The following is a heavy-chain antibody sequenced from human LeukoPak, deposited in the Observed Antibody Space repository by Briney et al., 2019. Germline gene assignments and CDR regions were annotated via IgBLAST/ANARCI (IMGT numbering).Heavy chain of an antibody. CDR3: ARQGSTWFFNFFDF. CDR2: INHSGST. CDR1: GGSFSGYY. V-gene: IGHV4-34*01. Sequence: PSETLSLTCAVYGGSFSGYYWSWIRQPPGKGLEWIGEINHSGSTNYNPSLKSRVTMSVDTSKNQFSLNLGSVTATDTAVYFCARQGSTWFFNFFDFWGQGTLVTVSS. D-gene: IGHD6-13*01. J-gene: IGHJ4*02.